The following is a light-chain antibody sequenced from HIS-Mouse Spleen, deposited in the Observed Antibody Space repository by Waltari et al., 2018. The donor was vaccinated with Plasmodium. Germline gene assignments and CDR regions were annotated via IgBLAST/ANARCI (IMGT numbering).Light chain of an antibody. CDR3: SSYTSSSTLV. CDR2: DVR. V-gene: IGLV2-14*03. J-gene: IGLJ2*01. Sequence: QSALTQPASVSGSPGKTITIPCTGTSSDVGGYNYVSWYQQHPGKPPKLMIYDVRNRPSWVSNRFSGSKSGNTASLTISGLQAEDEADYYCSSYTSSSTLVFGGGTKLTVL. CDR1: SSDVGGYNY.